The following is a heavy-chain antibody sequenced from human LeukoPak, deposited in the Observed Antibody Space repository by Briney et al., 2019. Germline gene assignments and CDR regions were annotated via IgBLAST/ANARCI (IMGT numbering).Heavy chain of an antibody. CDR1: GFTFNNYA. J-gene: IGHJ3*02. V-gene: IGHV3-23*01. Sequence: GSLRLSCAASGFTFNNYAIDWVRQAPGKGLEWVSAISGSGDTTYHADSVKGRFTISRDNSKNTLYLQMNSLRAEDTAVYYCAKSTYYYDSSGYYYVGDAFDIWGQGTMVTVSS. CDR2: ISGSGDTT. D-gene: IGHD3-22*01. CDR3: AKSTYYYDSSGYYYVGDAFDI.